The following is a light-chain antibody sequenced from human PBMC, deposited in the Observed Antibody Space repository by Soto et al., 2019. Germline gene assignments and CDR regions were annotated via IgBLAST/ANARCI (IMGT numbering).Light chain of an antibody. CDR3: MQSIQLPIT. J-gene: IGKJ5*01. Sequence: DIVMTQTPLSLSVTPGQSASMSCKSSQSLLQSDGTTYFFWYLXKPGQPQQLXTYEVSSRLSGVPDRISGSRSGTGFTPKISRVEAVDGAVYYGMQSIQLPITFGQGTRLENK. CDR2: EVS. V-gene: IGKV2D-29*01. CDR1: QSLLQSDGTTY.